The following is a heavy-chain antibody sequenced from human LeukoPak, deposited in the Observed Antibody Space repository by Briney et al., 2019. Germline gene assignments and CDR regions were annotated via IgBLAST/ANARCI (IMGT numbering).Heavy chain of an antibody. CDR3: ARDRFGMDV. CDR1: GFIFNDFG. Sequence: GGSLRLSCTAAGFIFNDFGFHWVRQGPGKGLDWVSAIGIGGDTHYSGSVKGRFTISRENAKNSLFLHMNNLRAGDTAVYYCARDRFGMDVWGRGTTVIVSS. J-gene: IGHJ6*02. V-gene: IGHV3-13*01. CDR2: IGIGGDT.